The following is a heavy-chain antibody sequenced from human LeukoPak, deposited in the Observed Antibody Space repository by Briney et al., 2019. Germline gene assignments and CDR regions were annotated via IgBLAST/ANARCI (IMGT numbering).Heavy chain of an antibody. V-gene: IGHV1-69*05. Sequence: SVKVSCKASGGTFSSYAISWVRQAPGQGLEWMGGIIPIFGTANYAQKFQGRVTITTDESTSTAYMELSSLRSEDTAVYYCARAALRFLEWLLFFDYWGQGTLVTVSS. J-gene: IGHJ4*02. CDR2: IIPIFGTA. CDR3: ARAALRFLEWLLFFDY. CDR1: GGTFSSYA. D-gene: IGHD3-3*01.